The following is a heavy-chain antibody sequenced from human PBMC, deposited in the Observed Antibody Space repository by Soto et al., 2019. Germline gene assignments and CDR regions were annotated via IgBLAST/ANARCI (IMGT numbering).Heavy chain of an antibody. CDR2: ISATGGGT. V-gene: IGHV3-23*01. J-gene: IGHJ4*02. CDR1: VFKFSNYA. D-gene: IGHD3-16*01. CDR3: AKDRRAGGNSAFYFDF. Sequence: PRGSLRISCATSVFKFSNYAMSWVGQAPGKGLEWVSLISATGGGTYYADSVKGRFTISRDNSHNTLYLQVHSLTAEDTAVYYCAKDRRAGGNSAFYFDFWGQGAQVTVSS.